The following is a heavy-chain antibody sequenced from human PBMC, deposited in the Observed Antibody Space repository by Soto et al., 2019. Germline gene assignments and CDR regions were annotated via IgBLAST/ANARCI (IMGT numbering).Heavy chain of an antibody. CDR1: GFTFSSYA. CDR2: ISYDGSNK. CDR3: AGDLRMAAPSGMDV. J-gene: IGHJ6*02. Sequence: PGGSLRLSCAASGFTFSSYAMHWVRQAPGKGLEWVAVISYDGSNKYYADSVKGRFTISRDNSKNTLYLQMNSLRAEDTAAYYCAGDLRMAAPSGMDVWGQGTTVTVSS. V-gene: IGHV3-30-3*01. D-gene: IGHD6-25*01.